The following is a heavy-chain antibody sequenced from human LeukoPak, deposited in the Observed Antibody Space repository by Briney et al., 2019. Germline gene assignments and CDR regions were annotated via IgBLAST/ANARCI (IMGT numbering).Heavy chain of an antibody. V-gene: IGHV1-18*01. CDR2: ISAYNGNT. Sequence: ASVKVSCKASGGTFSSYAISWVRQAPGQGLEWMGWISAYNGNTNYAQKLQGRVTMTTDTSTSTAYMELRSLRSDDTAVYYCARDYGGKWLQSGTYFDYWGQGTLVTVSS. CDR1: GGTFSSYA. J-gene: IGHJ4*02. D-gene: IGHD5-24*01. CDR3: ARDYGGKWLQSGTYFDY.